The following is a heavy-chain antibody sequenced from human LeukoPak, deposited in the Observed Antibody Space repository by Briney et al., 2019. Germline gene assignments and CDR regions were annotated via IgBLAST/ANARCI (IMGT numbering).Heavy chain of an antibody. Sequence: GGSLRLSCAASGFTFSSYGIHWVRQAPGKGLEWVAVISYDGSNKYYADSVKGRFTISRDNSKNTLYLQMNGLRAEDTAVYYCAKGISGYAHDAFDIWGQGTIVTVSS. D-gene: IGHD5-12*01. CDR3: AKGISGYAHDAFDI. CDR2: ISYDGSNK. J-gene: IGHJ3*02. V-gene: IGHV3-30*18. CDR1: GFTFSSYG.